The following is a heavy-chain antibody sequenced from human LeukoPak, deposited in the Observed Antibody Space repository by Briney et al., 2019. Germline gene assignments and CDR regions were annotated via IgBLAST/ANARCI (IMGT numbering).Heavy chain of an antibody. V-gene: IGHV3-23*01. CDR3: ARVPLSYYDSSGYYYFDY. CDR1: GFTFSSYA. Sequence: GGSLRLSCAASGFTFSSYAMNWVRKPQGRGLEWVSAFVGIGGSTYYIDSVKGRFTISRDNSKNTLYLQMNSLRAEDTAVYYCARVPLSYYDSSGYYYFDYWGQGTLVTVSS. D-gene: IGHD3-22*01. J-gene: IGHJ4*02. CDR2: FVGIGGST.